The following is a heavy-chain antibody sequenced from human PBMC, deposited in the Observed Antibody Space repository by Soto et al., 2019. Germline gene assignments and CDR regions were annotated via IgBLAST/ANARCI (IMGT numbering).Heavy chain of an antibody. CDR1: GFTFSSYA. D-gene: IGHD2-2*01. J-gene: IGHJ4*02. Sequence: GGSLRLSCAASGFTFSSYAMSWVRQAPGKGLEWVSAISGSGGSTYYADSVKGRFTISRDNSKNTLYLQMNSLRAEDTAVYYCAKDKGYCSSTSCSPPLAYWGQGTLVTVSS. CDR3: AKDKGYCSSTSCSPPLAY. V-gene: IGHV3-23*01. CDR2: ISGSGGST.